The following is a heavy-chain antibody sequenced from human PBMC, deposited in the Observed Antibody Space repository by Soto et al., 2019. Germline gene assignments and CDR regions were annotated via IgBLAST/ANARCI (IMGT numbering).Heavy chain of an antibody. CDR3: ARVGVITPWGMDV. V-gene: IGHV1-46*01. D-gene: IGHD3-16*01. CDR2: INPIGGIT. J-gene: IGHJ6*02. CDR1: GGTFSSYT. Sequence: ASVKVSCKASGGTFSSYTISWVRQAPGQGLEWMGRINPIGGITSYAQKFQGRVTMTRDTSTSTVYMELSSLRSEDTAVYYCARVGVITPWGMDVWGQGTTVTVSS.